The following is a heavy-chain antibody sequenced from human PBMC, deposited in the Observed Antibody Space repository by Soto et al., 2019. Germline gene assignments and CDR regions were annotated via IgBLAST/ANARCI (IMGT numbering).Heavy chain of an antibody. Sequence: QVQLVQSGAEVKKPGASVKVSCKASGYTFTSYDINWVRQATGQGLEWRGWRTPNSGNTGYAQKFQGRVAMTRNTSITTAYMELSSLRSEDTAVYYCAREYSSGGSKDWGQGTLVTVSS. V-gene: IGHV1-8*01. J-gene: IGHJ4*02. D-gene: IGHD6-19*01. CDR1: GYTFTSYD. CDR3: AREYSSGGSKD. CDR2: RTPNSGNT.